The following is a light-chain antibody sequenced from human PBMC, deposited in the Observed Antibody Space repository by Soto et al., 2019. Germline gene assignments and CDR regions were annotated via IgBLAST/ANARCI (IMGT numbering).Light chain of an antibody. CDR1: QDIRNH. Sequence: DIQMTQSPSSLSASVGDRVIITCQASQDIRNHLNWYQQKPGKAPNLLIYAASNLETGVPPRFSGGGSGTEFSFTISSLQSEDIATYYCLQYDSLPITFGGGTKVDSK. V-gene: IGKV1-33*01. J-gene: IGKJ4*01. CDR2: AAS. CDR3: LQYDSLPIT.